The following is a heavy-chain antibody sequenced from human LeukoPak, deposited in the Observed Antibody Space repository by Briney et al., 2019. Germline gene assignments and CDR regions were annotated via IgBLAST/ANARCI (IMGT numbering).Heavy chain of an antibody. V-gene: IGHV3-21*01. J-gene: IGHJ4*02. CDR1: GFTFSTYY. Sequence: GGSLRLSCAASGFTFSTYYMNWVRQAPGKGLEWVSFITGSSSYIYYTDSVKGRFTISIDNAKNSLFLQMNSLRDEDTAVYYCASGFSSSPYFDYWGQGTLVTVSS. CDR3: ASGFSSSPYFDY. CDR2: ITGSSSYI. D-gene: IGHD6-6*01.